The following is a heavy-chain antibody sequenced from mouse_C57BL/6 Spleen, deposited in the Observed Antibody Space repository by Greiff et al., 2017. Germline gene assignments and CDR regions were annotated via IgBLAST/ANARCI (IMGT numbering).Heavy chain of an antibody. CDR3: AREGNGYFDY. D-gene: IGHD1-1*02. CDR2: ISYSGST. V-gene: IGHV3-1*01. J-gene: IGHJ2*01. Sequence: DVQLQESGPGMVKPSQSLSLTCTVTGYSITSGYDWHWIRHFPGNKLEWMGYISYSGSTNYNPSLKSRISITHDTSKNHVFLKLNSVTTEDTATYYCAREGNGYFDYWGQGTTLTVSS. CDR1: GYSITSGYD.